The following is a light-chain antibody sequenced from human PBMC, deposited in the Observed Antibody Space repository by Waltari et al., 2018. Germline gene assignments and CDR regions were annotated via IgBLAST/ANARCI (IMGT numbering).Light chain of an antibody. CDR1: SPNIGATND. V-gene: IGLV1-40*01. J-gene: IGLJ1*01. CDR3: QSYDSRLSGYV. Sequence: QSVLTQPPSVSGAPGQRIIIPCTGSSPNIGATNDVNWYQQLPGTAPKLLIYGNTNRPSGVPNRFSGSKSGTSASLAIPGLQAEDEADYYCQSYDSRLSGYVFGTGTKVTVL. CDR2: GNT.